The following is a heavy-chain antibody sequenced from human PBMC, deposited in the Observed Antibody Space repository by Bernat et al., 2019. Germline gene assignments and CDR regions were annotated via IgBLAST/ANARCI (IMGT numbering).Heavy chain of an antibody. CDR1: GYTFTYYY. D-gene: IGHD3-10*01. Sequence: QVQLVQSGAEVKKPGASVTVSCKASGYTFTYYYIYWVRQAPGQGLGCMGWINPDTGDTNYAQKFQGRVTMTRDTSISTVYMEVSRLTSDDAAVYYCAVVYFYGGGASAPPKHWGQGTVVTVAS. CDR2: INPDTGDT. CDR3: AVVYFYGGGASAPPKH. J-gene: IGHJ4*02. V-gene: IGHV1-2*02.